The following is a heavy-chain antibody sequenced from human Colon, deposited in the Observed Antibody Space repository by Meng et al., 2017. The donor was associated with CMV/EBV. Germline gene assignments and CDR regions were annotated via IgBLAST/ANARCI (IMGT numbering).Heavy chain of an antibody. CDR3: ARGMYSSGWYVYYYYGMDV. Sequence: RGSLRLSCAASGFTFSDYYMSWIRQAPGKGLEWVSYISSSGSTIYYADSVKGRFTISRDNAKNSLYLQMNSLRAEDTAVYYCARGMYSSGWYVYYYYGMDVWGQGTTVTVSS. V-gene: IGHV3-11*01. CDR1: GFTFSDYY. J-gene: IGHJ6*02. CDR2: ISSSGSTI. D-gene: IGHD6-19*01.